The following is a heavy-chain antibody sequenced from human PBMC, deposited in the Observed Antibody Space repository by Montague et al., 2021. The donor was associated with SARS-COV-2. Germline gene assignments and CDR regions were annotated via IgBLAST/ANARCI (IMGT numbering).Heavy chain of an antibody. CDR3: ARQENSSGWFKPDAFDI. J-gene: IGHJ3*02. D-gene: IGHD6-19*01. Sequence: SETLSLTCTVSGGSISGSSYYWGWIRQPPGKGLEWIGSIYYSGSTYYNPSLKSRVTISVDTSKNQCSLKLSSVTAADTAVYYCARQENSSGWFKPDAFDIWGQGTMVTVSS. CDR1: GGSISGSSYY. CDR2: IYYSGST. V-gene: IGHV4-39*01.